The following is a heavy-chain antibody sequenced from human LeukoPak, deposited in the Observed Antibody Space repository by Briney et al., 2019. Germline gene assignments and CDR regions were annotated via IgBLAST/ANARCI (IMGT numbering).Heavy chain of an antibody. CDR3: ARVRWLRLGVNEYYYYMDV. D-gene: IGHD5-12*01. CDR1: GYTFNTYD. V-gene: IGHV1-8*03. J-gene: IGHJ6*03. CDR2: MNPTSGKT. Sequence: ASVKVSCKASGYTFNTYDINWVRQATGQGLEWMGWMNPTSGKTSYAQKFQGRVTITSNTSTTTAQVELSSLGSEDTAGYYCARVRWLRLGVNEYYYYMDVWGKGTTVTVSS.